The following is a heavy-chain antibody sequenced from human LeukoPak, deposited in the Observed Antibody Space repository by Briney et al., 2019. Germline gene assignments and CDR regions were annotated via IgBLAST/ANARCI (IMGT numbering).Heavy chain of an antibody. Sequence: GGPLRLSCAASGFTFSTYEMNWVRQAPGKGLEWVSYISSSASTIYYADSVKGRFTISRDKVKNSLFLQMNSLRAEDTAVYYCARGGVYYDSSVYYSIDYWGQGTLVTVSS. J-gene: IGHJ4*02. V-gene: IGHV3-48*03. CDR2: ISSSASTI. CDR3: ARGGVYYDSSVYYSIDY. D-gene: IGHD3-22*01. CDR1: GFTFSTYE.